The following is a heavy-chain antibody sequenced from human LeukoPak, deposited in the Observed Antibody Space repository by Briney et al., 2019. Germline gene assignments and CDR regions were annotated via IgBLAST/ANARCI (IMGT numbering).Heavy chain of an antibody. V-gene: IGHV4-34*01. CDR2: INHSGST. D-gene: IGHD2-15*01. CDR1: GGSFSGYY. CDR3: ARGAAQDIVVVVAAWGYYFDY. J-gene: IGHJ4*02. Sequence: SETLSLTCAVYGGSFSGYYWSWIRQPPGKGLEWIGEINHSGSTNYNPSLKSRVTISVDTSKNQFSLKLSSVTAADTAVYYCARGAAQDIVVVVAAWGYYFDYWGQGTLVAVSS.